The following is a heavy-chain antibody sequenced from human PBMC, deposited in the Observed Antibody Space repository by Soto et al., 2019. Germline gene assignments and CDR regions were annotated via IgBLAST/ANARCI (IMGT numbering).Heavy chain of an antibody. CDR2: IYFSGST. CDR1: RCSISSMESY. J-gene: IGHJ4*02. Sequence: SDTLSLTCSVSRCSISSMESYWGLIRQPPGKGLEWIGTIYFSGSTYYNPSLKSRVTMSVDTSKNQFSLKLSSVTAADTAVYYCARHWGRGAAGTCYNWGQGTLVTVS. D-gene: IGHD6-13*01. CDR3: ARHWGRGAAGTCYN. V-gene: IGHV4-39*01.